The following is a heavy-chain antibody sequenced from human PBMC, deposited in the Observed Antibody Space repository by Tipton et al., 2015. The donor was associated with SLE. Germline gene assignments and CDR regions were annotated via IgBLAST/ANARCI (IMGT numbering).Heavy chain of an antibody. V-gene: IGHV4-4*07. J-gene: IGHJ4*02. CDR1: GDSITGYY. D-gene: IGHD6-19*01. CDR3: ARDSPTVAGTFDS. Sequence: GLVKPSETLFLTCTVSGDSITGYYWSWIRQPAGKGLEWIGRVYSTGSTNYNPSLKSRVTMSADTSKNQFSLNLNSVTAADTAFYYCARDSPTVAGTFDSWGQGTLVIVSA. CDR2: VYSTGST.